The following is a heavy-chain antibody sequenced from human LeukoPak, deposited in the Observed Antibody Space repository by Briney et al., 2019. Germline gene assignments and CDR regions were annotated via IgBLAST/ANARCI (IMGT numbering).Heavy chain of an antibody. J-gene: IGHJ4*02. D-gene: IGHD3-22*01. CDR1: GYTFPTYW. CDR3: ARPYSYDSSAYPYYFDY. Sequence: GESLKISCKGSGYTFPTYWIGWVRQMPGKGLEWMGIIYPGDSNTRYSPSFNRQVTISADKSINTAFLQWSSLKASDTAMYYCARPYSYDSSAYPYYFDYWGQGTLVTVSS. V-gene: IGHV5-51*01. CDR2: IYPGDSNT.